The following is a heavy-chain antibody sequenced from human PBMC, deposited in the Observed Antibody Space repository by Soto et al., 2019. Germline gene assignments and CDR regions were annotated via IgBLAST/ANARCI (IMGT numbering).Heavy chain of an antibody. D-gene: IGHD3-9*01. CDR3: ARGRLGGTEMLTGYLGWCED. Sequence: GGSLRLSCAASGFTFSDYSMNWVRQAPGKGLEWVSYISSGGSTIYYADSVKGRFTISRDNVKNSLYLQMDSLRDEDTAVYYCARGRLGGTEMLTGYLGWCEDWGQGTLVTVSS. J-gene: IGHJ4*02. V-gene: IGHV3-48*02. CDR1: GFTFSDYS. CDR2: ISSGGSTI.